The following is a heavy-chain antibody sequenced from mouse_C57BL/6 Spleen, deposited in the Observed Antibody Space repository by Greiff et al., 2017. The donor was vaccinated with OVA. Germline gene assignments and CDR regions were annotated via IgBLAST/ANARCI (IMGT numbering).Heavy chain of an antibody. Sequence: QVQLQQPGAELVMPGASVKLSCKASGYTFTSYWMHWVKQRPGQGLEWIGEIDPSDSYTNYNQKVKGKSTLTVDKSSSTAYMQLSSLTSEDSAVYYCARGLLHAMDYWGQGTSVTVSS. CDR1: GYTFTSYW. J-gene: IGHJ4*01. V-gene: IGHV1-69*01. D-gene: IGHD2-3*01. CDR3: ARGLLHAMDY. CDR2: IDPSDSYT.